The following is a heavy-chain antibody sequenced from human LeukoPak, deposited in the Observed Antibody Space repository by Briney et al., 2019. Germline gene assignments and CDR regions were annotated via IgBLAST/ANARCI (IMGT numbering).Heavy chain of an antibody. J-gene: IGHJ6*02. CDR3: ARGQAHPYYYYYYGMDV. Sequence: GSLRLSCAASGFTFSSYSMNWVRQAPGKGLEWIGEINHSGSTNYNPSLKSRVTISVDTSKNQFSLKLSSVTAADTAVYYCARGQAHPYYYYYYGMDVWGQGTTVTVSS. CDR2: INHSGST. V-gene: IGHV4-34*01. CDR1: GFTFSSYS.